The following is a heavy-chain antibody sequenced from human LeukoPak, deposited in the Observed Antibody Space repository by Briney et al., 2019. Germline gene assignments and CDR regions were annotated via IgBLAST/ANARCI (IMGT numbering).Heavy chain of an antibody. Sequence: GGSLRLSCSAPGFTFSSYAMYWVRQAPGKGLEYISALSSNGGSAYYADSVKGRFTISRDNSKNTLYLQMSSLRAEDTAVYYCVSGYCSGGRCYSRDAWGQGTTVTVSS. CDR3: VSGYCSGGRCYSRDA. CDR1: GFTFSSYA. V-gene: IGHV3-64D*06. CDR2: LSSNGGSA. J-gene: IGHJ6*03. D-gene: IGHD2-15*01.